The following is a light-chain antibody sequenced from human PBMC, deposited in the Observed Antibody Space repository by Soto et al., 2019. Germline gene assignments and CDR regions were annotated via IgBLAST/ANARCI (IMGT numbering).Light chain of an antibody. CDR3: QQYVASPYT. V-gene: IGKV3-20*01. CDR2: GAS. Sequence: EIVLTQSPSTPSLSPGERATLSCRASQSVSGSYLAWYQQQPGQAPRLLIYGASIRATGIPDRFSCTGSGTDFSLTISRLEPEDFAVYYCQQYVASPYTFGKGTQLEMK. J-gene: IGKJ2*01. CDR1: QSVSGSY.